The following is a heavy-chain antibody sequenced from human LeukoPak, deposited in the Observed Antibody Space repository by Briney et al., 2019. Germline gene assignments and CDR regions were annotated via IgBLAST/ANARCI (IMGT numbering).Heavy chain of an antibody. CDR3: AKRLHYGPGPLDI. J-gene: IGHJ3*02. CDR1: GFSFSNYD. D-gene: IGHD3-10*01. V-gene: IGHV3-23*01. CDR2: LSDSGGST. Sequence: PGGSLRLSCAASGFSFSNYDMTWVRQAPGKGLDWVSTLSDSGGSTYYADSVKGRFTISRDNSKNTLYLQMSSLRAEDTAIYFCAKRLHYGPGPLDIWGQGTMVTVSS.